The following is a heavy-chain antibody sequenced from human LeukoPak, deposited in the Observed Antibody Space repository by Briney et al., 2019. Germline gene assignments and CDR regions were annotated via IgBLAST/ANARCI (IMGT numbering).Heavy chain of an antibody. CDR2: IIPIFGTA. J-gene: IGHJ6*03. Sequence: GSSVTVSCKASGGTFSSYAISWVRQAPGQGLEWMGGIIPIFGTANYAQKFQGRVTITADESTSTAYMELSSLRSEDTAVYYCATLPGSGSYYDFWSGYRYYMDVWGKGTTVTVSS. CDR1: GGTFSSYA. CDR3: ATLPGSGSYYDFWSGYRYYMDV. D-gene: IGHD3-3*01. V-gene: IGHV1-69*01.